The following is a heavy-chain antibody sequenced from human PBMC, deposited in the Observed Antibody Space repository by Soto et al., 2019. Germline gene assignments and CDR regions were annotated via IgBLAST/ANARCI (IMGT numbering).Heavy chain of an antibody. D-gene: IGHD3-10*01. CDR1: GFTFSSYE. V-gene: IGHV3-48*03. CDR3: ARARTITMVRGASGGMDV. CDR2: ISSSGSTI. Sequence: EVQLVESGGGLVQPGGSLRLSCAASGFTFSSYEMNWVRQAPGKGLEWVSYISSSGSTIYYADSVKGRFTISRDNAKNSLYLQMNSLRAEDTSVYYCARARTITMVRGASGGMDVWGQGTTVTVSS. J-gene: IGHJ6*02.